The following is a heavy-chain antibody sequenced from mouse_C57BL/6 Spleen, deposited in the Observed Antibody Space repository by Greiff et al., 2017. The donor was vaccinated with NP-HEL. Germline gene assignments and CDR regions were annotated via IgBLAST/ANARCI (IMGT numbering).Heavy chain of an antibody. CDR3: AREALWPTTGYFDY. CDR2: IWSGGST. CDR1: GFSLTSYG. Sequence: QVQLKESGPGLVQPSQSLSITCTVSGFSLTSYGVHWVRQSPGKGLEWLGVIWSGGSTDYNAAFISRLSISKDNSKSQVFFKMNRLQAEDTAIYYCAREALWPTTGYFDYWGQGTTLTVSS. D-gene: IGHD1-1*02. J-gene: IGHJ2*01. V-gene: IGHV2-2*01.